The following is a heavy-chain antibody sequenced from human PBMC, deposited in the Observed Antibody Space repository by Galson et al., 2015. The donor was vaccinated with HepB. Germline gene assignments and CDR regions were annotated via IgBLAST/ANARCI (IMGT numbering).Heavy chain of an antibody. CDR3: ARDLRGSYFYEAFDI. CDR2: ISAYNGNT. CDR1: GYTFTSYG. V-gene: IGHV1-18*04. Sequence: SVKVSCKASGYTFTSYGISWVRQAPGQGLEWMGWISAYNGNTNYAQKLQGRVTMTTDTSTSTAYMELRSLRSDDTAVYYCARDLRGSYFYEAFDIWGQGTMVTVSS. J-gene: IGHJ3*02. D-gene: IGHD1-26*01.